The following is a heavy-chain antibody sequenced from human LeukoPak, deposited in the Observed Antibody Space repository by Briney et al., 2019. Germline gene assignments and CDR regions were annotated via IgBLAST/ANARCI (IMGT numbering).Heavy chain of an antibody. D-gene: IGHD4/OR15-4a*01. V-gene: IGHV3-23*01. CDR3: VKDQDNGAYSRFDY. J-gene: IGHJ4*02. CDR1: GFTFNSYA. Sequence: GGSLRLSCAASGFTFNSYAMSWVRQAPGKGLEWVSSISGSGGSTYYTDSVKGRFTISRDNSKNTLYLQMNSLRAEDTAVYYCVKDQDNGAYSRFDYWGQGTLVTVSS. CDR2: ISGSGGST.